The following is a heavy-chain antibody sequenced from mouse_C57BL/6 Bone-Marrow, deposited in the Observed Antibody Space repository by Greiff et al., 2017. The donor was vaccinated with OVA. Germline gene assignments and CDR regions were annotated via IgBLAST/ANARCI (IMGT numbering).Heavy chain of an antibody. J-gene: IGHJ2*01. D-gene: IGHD1-1*01. Sequence: EVQLQQSGPELVKPGASVKISCKASGYTFTDYYMNWVKQSHGKSLEWIGDINPNNGGTSYNQKFKGKATLTVDKSSSTAYMELRSLTSEDSAVYYCARYITTVVAQDYWGQGTTLTVSS. CDR2: INPNNGGT. CDR1: GYTFTDYY. V-gene: IGHV1-26*01. CDR3: ARYITTVVAQDY.